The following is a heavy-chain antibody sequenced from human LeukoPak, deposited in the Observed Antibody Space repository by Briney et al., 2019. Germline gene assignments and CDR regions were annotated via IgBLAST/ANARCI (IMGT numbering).Heavy chain of an antibody. V-gene: IGHV3-48*03. Sequence: GGSLRLSCAASGFAFSDYEINWVRQAPGKGLEWVSYISSRDRTTYYADSVTGRFTISRDNAKNSLYLQMNSLRAEDTAVYYCARTSWNDVPYLDYWGQGTLVTVSS. J-gene: IGHJ4*02. D-gene: IGHD1-1*01. CDR1: GFAFSDYE. CDR3: ARTSWNDVPYLDY. CDR2: ISSRDRTT.